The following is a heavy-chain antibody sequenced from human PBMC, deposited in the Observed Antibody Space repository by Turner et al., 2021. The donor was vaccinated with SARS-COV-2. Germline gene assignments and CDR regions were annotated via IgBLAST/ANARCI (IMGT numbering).Heavy chain of an antibody. V-gene: IGHV1-24*01. CDR1: GYTLTELS. CDR3: ATGVAVAGTPSDYYYYYGMDV. CDR2: FDPEDGET. Sequence: QVQLVQSGAEMKKPGASVKVSCKVSGYTLTELSMPWVRQAPGKGLEWMGGFDPEDGETIYAQKFQGRVTMTEDTSTDTAYMELSSLRSEDTAVYYCATGVAVAGTPSDYYYYYGMDVWGQGTTVTVSS. J-gene: IGHJ6*02. D-gene: IGHD6-19*01.